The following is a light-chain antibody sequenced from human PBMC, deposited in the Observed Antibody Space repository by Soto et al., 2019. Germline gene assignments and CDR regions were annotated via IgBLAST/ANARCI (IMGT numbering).Light chain of an antibody. V-gene: IGLV1-47*01. CDR1: SSNIGRNY. J-gene: IGLJ2*01. Sequence: QSALTQPPSASGTPGQRVTISCSGSSSNIGRNYLYWYQQFSGTAPKLLVYRDNHRPSGVPDRFSGSKSGTSASLAISGLRSEDEADYYCSTWDDSLSGVVFGGGPKLTVL. CDR2: RDN. CDR3: STWDDSLSGVV.